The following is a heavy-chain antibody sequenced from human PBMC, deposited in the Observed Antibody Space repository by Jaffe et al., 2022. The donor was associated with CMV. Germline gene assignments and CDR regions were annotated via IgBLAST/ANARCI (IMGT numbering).Heavy chain of an antibody. V-gene: IGHV1-24*01. CDR2: FDFDEGKT. CDR1: GYTLTALA. Sequence: QVQLIQSGAEVKKPGASVNVSCKVSGYTLTALAIHWVRQAPGKGLEWMGGFDFDEGKTIYAQKFQGRVSMTEDTSTDTGYMELTSLRSDDTAVYYCAIEFTYYDILTWDVWGQGTTVTVSS. J-gene: IGHJ6*02. CDR3: AIEFTYYDILTWDV. D-gene: IGHD3-9*01.